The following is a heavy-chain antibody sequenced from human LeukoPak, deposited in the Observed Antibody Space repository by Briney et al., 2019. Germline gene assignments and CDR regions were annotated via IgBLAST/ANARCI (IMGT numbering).Heavy chain of an antibody. V-gene: IGHV3-66*02. CDR3: AKGKRSGQLLTQGFDY. D-gene: IGHD2-2*01. CDR1: GFTVSSNY. J-gene: IGHJ4*02. CDR2: IYSVGST. Sequence: GGSLRLSCAASGFTVSSNYMSWVRQAPGKGLEWVSLIYSVGSTNYADSVKGRFTISRDNSKNTLYLQMNSLRAEDTAVYYCAKGKRSGQLLTQGFDYWDQGTLVTVSS.